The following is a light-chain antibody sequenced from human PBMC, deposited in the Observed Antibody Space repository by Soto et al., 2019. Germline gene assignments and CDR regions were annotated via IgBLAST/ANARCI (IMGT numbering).Light chain of an antibody. Sequence: DIQMTQSPSTLSASVGDRVTITCRASQSISSWLAWYQQKPGKAPKLLIYDASSLESGVPSRFSGSGSGTEFTLTISSLQPDDFATYYCQQYTSHWTFCLGTKVDIK. CDR2: DAS. J-gene: IGKJ1*01. V-gene: IGKV1-5*01. CDR3: QQYTSHWT. CDR1: QSISSW.